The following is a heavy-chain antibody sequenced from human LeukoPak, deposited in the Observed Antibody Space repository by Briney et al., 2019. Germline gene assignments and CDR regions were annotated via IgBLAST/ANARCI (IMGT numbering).Heavy chain of an antibody. Sequence: SETLSLTCTISGGSISSYYWSWIRQPPGKGLGWIGYIYYTGSTNHNPSLKSRVTISVDTSKNQFSLKLSSVTAADTAVYYCARVVYSGYDFRGAMDVWGKGTTVTVSS. V-gene: IGHV4-59*01. D-gene: IGHD5-12*01. CDR3: ARVVYSGYDFRGAMDV. CDR1: GGSISSYY. J-gene: IGHJ6*03. CDR2: IYYTGST.